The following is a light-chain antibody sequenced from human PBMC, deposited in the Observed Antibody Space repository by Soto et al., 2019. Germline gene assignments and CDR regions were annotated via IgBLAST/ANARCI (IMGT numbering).Light chain of an antibody. V-gene: IGLV2-14*01. J-gene: IGLJ1*01. CDR3: NSYTSSSAPSV. Sequence: QSLLTQPACVSGSPGQSITIACTGTISDVGGYSYVSCFQHHPGKAPKVIIYEVSNRASGVSNRFSGSKSGNTAFLTISGLQAEDEADYYCNSYTSSSAPSVFGTGTKVTVL. CDR1: ISDVGGYSY. CDR2: EVS.